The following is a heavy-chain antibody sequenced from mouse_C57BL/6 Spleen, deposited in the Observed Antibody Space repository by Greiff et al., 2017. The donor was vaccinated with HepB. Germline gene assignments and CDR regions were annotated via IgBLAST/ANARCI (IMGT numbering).Heavy chain of an antibody. Sequence: EVQLQESGPGLVKPSQSLSLTCSVTGYSITSGYFWNWIRQFPGNKLEWMGYISYDGSNNYNPYLKNRISITRDTSKNQFFLKLNSVTTEDTATYYCARGGDLYWYFDDWGTGTTVTVSS. J-gene: IGHJ1*03. CDR3: ARGGDLYWYFDD. D-gene: IGHD2-13*01. V-gene: IGHV3-6*01. CDR2: ISYDGSN. CDR1: GYSITSGYF.